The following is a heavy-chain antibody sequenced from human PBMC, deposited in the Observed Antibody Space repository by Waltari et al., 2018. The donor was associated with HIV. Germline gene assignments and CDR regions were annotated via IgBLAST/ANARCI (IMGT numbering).Heavy chain of an antibody. CDR1: GGSMTSSSYY. CDR3: AGSVSGYSNYFDP. D-gene: IGHD4-4*01. J-gene: IGHJ5*02. V-gene: IGHV4-39*01. Sequence: QLQLQESGPGLVKSSETLSLTCTVSGGSMTSSSYYWGWIRHPPGKGLEWIGSMSNSGNTYSDPPLRILLTISVDTSKDQYSLRWTSVTAADTAMYYCAGSVSGYSNYFDPGGQGTLVTVAS. CDR2: MSNSGNT.